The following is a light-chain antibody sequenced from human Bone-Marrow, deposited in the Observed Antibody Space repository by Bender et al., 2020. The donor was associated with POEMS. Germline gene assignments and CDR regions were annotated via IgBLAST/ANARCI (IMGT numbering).Light chain of an antibody. V-gene: IGLV2-23*01. J-gene: IGLJ3*02. Sequence: QSALTQPASVSGSPGQSITISCSGTTTAVGSYNRVSWYQHHPGKAPKLIIYDDGGRPSRVSSCFSANKAGETASLPQAGGEAEDEGDYYGCSVVGGVVFGGGTKVTVL. CDR3: CSVVGGVV. CDR2: DDG. CDR1: TTAVGSYNR.